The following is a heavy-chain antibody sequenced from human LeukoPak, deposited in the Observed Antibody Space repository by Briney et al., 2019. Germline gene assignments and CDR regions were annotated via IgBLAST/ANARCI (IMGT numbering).Heavy chain of an antibody. CDR3: ASGRQLGY. CDR1: GFTFSSYW. Sequence: GGSLRLSCAASGFTFSSYWMSWVRQAPGKGREWVANIKQDGSEKYYVDTVKGRFTISRDNAKNSLYLQMNSLRGEDTALYYCASGRQLGYWGQGTLVTVSS. D-gene: IGHD3-16*01. CDR2: IKQDGSEK. V-gene: IGHV3-7*01. J-gene: IGHJ4*02.